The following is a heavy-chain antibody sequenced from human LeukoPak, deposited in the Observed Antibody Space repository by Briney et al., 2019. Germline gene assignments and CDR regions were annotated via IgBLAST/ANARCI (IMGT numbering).Heavy chain of an antibody. D-gene: IGHD6-13*01. V-gene: IGHV4-4*07. CDR1: GGSISSYY. J-gene: IGHJ4*02. CDR2: IYTSGST. CDR3: ARVSAAAECFDY. Sequence: SETLSLTCTVSGGSISSYYWSWIRQPAGKGLEWIGRIYTSGSTNYNPPLKSRVTISVDTSKNQFSLKLSSVTAADTAVYYCARVSAAAECFDYWGQGTLVTVSS.